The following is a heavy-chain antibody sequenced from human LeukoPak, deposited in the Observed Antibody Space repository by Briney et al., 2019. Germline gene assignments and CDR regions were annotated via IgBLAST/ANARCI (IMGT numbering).Heavy chain of an antibody. CDR2: VSGSGSTV. CDR3: VRQFAS. Sequence: GGSLRLSCAASGFTFSDHIMNWVRQLPGKSLEWVAYVSGSGSTVYYADSVKGRFTISRDNGKNSLYLQMNSLRVEDTALYYCVRQFASWGQGTLVTVSS. J-gene: IGHJ4*02. CDR1: GFTFSDHI. V-gene: IGHV3-48*01.